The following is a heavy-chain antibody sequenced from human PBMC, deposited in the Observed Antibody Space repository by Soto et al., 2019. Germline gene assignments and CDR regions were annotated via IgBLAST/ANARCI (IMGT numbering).Heavy chain of an antibody. Sequence: GGSLRLSCAASGFTFSSYAMSWVRQAPGKGLEWVSAISGSGGSTYYADSVKGRFTISRDNSKNTLYLQMNSLRAEDTAVYYCAKGSRGLSYYYYMDVWGKGTTVTVSS. CDR1: GFTFSSYA. V-gene: IGHV3-23*01. J-gene: IGHJ6*03. CDR3: AKGSRGLSYYYYMDV. CDR2: ISGSGGST. D-gene: IGHD2-15*01.